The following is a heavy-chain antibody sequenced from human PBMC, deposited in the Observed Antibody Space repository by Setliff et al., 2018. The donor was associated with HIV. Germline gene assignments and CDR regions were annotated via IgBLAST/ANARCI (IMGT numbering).Heavy chain of an antibody. Sequence: SVKVSCKASGGTFTSSAISWVRQARGQGLEWMGAIIPHFDAPQYAQKFQGRVTITADQSTSTAYMELSGLTSEDTAVYYCASPRLDWSFSHFDYWAQGTPVTVSS. CDR3: ASPRLDWSFSHFDY. J-gene: IGHJ4*02. D-gene: IGHD3-9*01. CDR2: IIPHFDAP. V-gene: IGHV1-69*13. CDR1: GGTFTSSA.